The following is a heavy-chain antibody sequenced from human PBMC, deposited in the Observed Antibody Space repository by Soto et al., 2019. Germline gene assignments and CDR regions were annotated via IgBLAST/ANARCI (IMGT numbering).Heavy chain of an antibody. CDR2: ISSSGSTI. Sequence: PGGSLRLSCAASGFTFSSYEMNWVRQAPGKGLEWVSYISSSGSTIYYADSVKGRFTISRDNAKNSLYLQMNSLRAEDTAVYYCARARRVGATTFDYWGQGTLVTVSS. CDR1: GFTFSSYE. V-gene: IGHV3-48*03. CDR3: ARARRVGATTFDY. J-gene: IGHJ4*02. D-gene: IGHD1-26*01.